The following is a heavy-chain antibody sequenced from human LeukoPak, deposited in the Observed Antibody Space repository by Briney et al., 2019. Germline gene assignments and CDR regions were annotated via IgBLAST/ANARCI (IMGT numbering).Heavy chain of an antibody. Sequence: GGSLRLSCAASGFTFSDYAMHWVRQAPGKGLEWVAVIPYDGSNKYYADSVKGRFTISRDNSKNTLYLQMNSLRTDDTAVYHCAKAGCSSTSCYTNCWGQGTLVTVSP. CDR2: IPYDGSNK. CDR1: GFTFSDYA. D-gene: IGHD2-2*02. V-gene: IGHV3-30*18. CDR3: AKAGCSSTSCYTNC. J-gene: IGHJ4*02.